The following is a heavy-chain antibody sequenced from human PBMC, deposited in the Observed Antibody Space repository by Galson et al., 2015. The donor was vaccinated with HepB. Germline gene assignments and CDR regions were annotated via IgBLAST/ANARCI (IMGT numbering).Heavy chain of an antibody. Sequence: SVKVSCKASGGTFSSYAISWVRQAPGQGLEWMGGIIPIFGTANYAQKFQGRVTITADESTSTAYMELSSLRSEDTAVYYCARDLREHLSDVKYYYYYMDVWGKGTTVTVSS. D-gene: IGHD1/OR15-1a*01. CDR3: ARDLREHLSDVKYYYYYMDV. V-gene: IGHV1-69*13. CDR1: GGTFSSYA. CDR2: IIPIFGTA. J-gene: IGHJ6*03.